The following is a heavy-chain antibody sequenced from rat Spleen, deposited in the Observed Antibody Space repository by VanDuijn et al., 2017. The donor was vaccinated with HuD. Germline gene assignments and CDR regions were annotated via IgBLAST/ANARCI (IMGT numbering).Heavy chain of an antibody. CDR2: IRTISNSYAR. D-gene: IGHD1-1*01. CDR1: GFTFSKAA. CDR3: TADTTVSPAPFDS. J-gene: IGHJ2*01. V-gene: IGHV10-5*01. Sequence: VQLAESGGGLVQPKESLNISCVVSGFTFSKAAMFWVRQAPGKGLEWIARIRTISNSYARFYADSVKGRFTISRDDSKGIVYLQMDDLKTEDTAMYYCTADTTVSPAPFDSWGQGVMVTVSS.